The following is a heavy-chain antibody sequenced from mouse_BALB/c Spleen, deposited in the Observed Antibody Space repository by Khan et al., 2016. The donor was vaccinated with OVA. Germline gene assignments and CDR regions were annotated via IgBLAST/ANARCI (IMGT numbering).Heavy chain of an antibody. J-gene: IGHJ4*01. CDR2: IWPDGST. V-gene: IGHV2-6-1*01. Sequence: QMQLEESVPGLVAPSQSLSITCTISGFSLTNYGVHWVRQPPGKGLEWLGVIWPDGSTTYTSALISRLTITKDNSKSQVFLKMNSLQTDDTAIYFCARQPYYHYNVMDYWGQGTSVTVSS. D-gene: IGHD2-4*01. CDR3: ARQPYYHYNVMDY. CDR1: GFSLTNYG.